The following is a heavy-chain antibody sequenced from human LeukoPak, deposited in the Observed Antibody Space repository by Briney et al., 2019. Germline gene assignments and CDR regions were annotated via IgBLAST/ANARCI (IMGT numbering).Heavy chain of an antibody. Sequence: GGSLRLSCAASGFTFRSYRMTWVRQAPGKGLEWVSYISSSSSTIYYSGSVKGRFTICRDNAKNSLYLQMNSLRAEDTAVYYCARDEDDYVWGSYRLFDYWGQGTLVTVSS. CDR2: ISSSSSTI. D-gene: IGHD3-16*02. CDR1: GFTFRSYR. V-gene: IGHV3-48*01. CDR3: ARDEDDYVWGSYRLFDY. J-gene: IGHJ4*02.